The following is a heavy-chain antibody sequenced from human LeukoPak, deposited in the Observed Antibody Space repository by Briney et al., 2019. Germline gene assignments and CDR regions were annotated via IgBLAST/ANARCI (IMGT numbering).Heavy chain of an antibody. CDR2: SSGSGGST. Sequence: GGSLRLSCAASGFTFSSYAMSWVRKAPGKGLEWVSASSGSGGSTYYADSVKGRFTTSRDNSKNTLYLQMNSLRAEDTAVYYCAKVPVAGTFDYWGQGTLVTVSS. J-gene: IGHJ4*02. D-gene: IGHD6-19*01. V-gene: IGHV3-23*01. CDR3: AKVPVAGTFDY. CDR1: GFTFSSYA.